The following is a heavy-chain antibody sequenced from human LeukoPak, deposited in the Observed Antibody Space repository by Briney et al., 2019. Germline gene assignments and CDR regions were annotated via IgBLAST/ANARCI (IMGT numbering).Heavy chain of an antibody. V-gene: IGHV3-23*01. CDR2: ISGSGGST. J-gene: IGHJ6*03. CDR1: GFTFSGYA. D-gene: IGHD2-21*02. CDR3: AKLGGDHKYYYYYMDV. Sequence: GGSLRLSCAASGFTFSGYAMSWVRQAPGKGLEWVSAISGSGGSTYYADSVKGRFTISRDNSKNTLYLQMNSLRAEHTAVYYCAKLGGDHKYYYYYMDVWGKGTTVTVSS.